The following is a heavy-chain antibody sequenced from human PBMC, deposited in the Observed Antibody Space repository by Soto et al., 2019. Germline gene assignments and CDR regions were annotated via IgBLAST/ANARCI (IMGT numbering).Heavy chain of an antibody. D-gene: IGHD6-13*01. CDR2: ISAYNGNT. CDR3: ARDGSSWFGVKEYYGMDV. Sequence: QVQLVQSGAEVKKPGASVKVSCKASGYTFTSYGISWVRQAPGQGLEWMGWISAYNGNTNYAQKLQGRVTMTTATSTSTAYMELRSLRSDDTAVYYCARDGSSWFGVKEYYGMDVWGQGTTVTVSS. CDR1: GYTFTSYG. J-gene: IGHJ6*02. V-gene: IGHV1-18*01.